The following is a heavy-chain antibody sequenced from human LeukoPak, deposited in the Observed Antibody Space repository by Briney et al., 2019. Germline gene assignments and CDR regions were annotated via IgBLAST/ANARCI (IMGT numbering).Heavy chain of an antibody. Sequence: SVKVSCKASGGTFGSYAISWVRQAPGQGLEWMGRIIPILGIANYAQKFQGRVTITADKSTSTAYMELSSLRSEDTAVYYCASGGITPSWFDPWGQGTLVTVSS. CDR2: IIPILGIA. CDR1: GGTFGSYA. V-gene: IGHV1-69*04. J-gene: IGHJ5*02. D-gene: IGHD1-14*01. CDR3: ASGGITPSWFDP.